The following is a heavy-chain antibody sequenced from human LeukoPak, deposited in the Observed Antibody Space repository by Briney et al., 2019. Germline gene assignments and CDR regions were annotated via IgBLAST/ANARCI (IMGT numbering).Heavy chain of an antibody. Sequence: SETLSLTCTVSGGSISSSGSSWGWIRQPPGKGLEWIGTIYYTGGTYYNPSLKSRVTISVDTSKNQFSLNLSSMTATDTAVYYCARQAKAVVQYIDFDFWGQGTLVTVSS. J-gene: IGHJ4*02. CDR2: IYYTGGT. V-gene: IGHV4-39*01. D-gene: IGHD6-19*01. CDR3: ARQAKAVVQYIDFDF. CDR1: GGSISSSGSS.